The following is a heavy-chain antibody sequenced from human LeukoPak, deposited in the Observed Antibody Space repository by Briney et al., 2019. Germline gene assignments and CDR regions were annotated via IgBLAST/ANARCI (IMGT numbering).Heavy chain of an antibody. CDR2: IGTAGEI. D-gene: IGHD6-13*01. V-gene: IGHV3-13*01. CDR1: GFTFDDYA. Sequence: PGRSLRLSCAASGFTFDDYAMHWVRQATGKGLEWVSGIGTAGEIYYPGSVKGRFTISRENAKNSLYLQMNSLRAGDTAVYYCARAAYSSTWYSRYFDLWGRGTLVTVSS. J-gene: IGHJ2*01. CDR3: ARAAYSSTWYSRYFDL.